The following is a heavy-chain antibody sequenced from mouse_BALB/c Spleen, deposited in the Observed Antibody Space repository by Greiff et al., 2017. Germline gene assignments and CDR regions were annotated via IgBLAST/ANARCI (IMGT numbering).Heavy chain of an antibody. J-gene: IGHJ3*01. CDR2: IWGDGST. CDR3: AREGGYYYGSWFAY. V-gene: IGHV2-6-7*01. D-gene: IGHD1-2*01. CDR1: GFSLTGYG. Sequence: QVQLKQSGPGLVAPSQSLSITCTVSGFSLTGYGVNWVRQPPGKGLEWLGMIWGDGSTDYNSALKSRLSISKDNSKSQVFLKMNSLQTDDTARYYCAREGGYYYGSWFAYWGQGTLVTVSA.